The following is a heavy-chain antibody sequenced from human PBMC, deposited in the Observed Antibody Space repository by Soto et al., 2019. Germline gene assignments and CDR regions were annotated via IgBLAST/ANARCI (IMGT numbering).Heavy chain of an antibody. J-gene: IGHJ6*02. CDR2: IYYSGST. D-gene: IGHD4-4*01. CDR1: GGSISSGDYY. V-gene: IGHV4-30-4*01. CDR3: ARVPTTQHYYYGMDV. Sequence: QVQLQESGPGLVKPSQTLSLTCTVSGGSISSGDYYWSWIRQPPGKGLEWIGYIYYSGSTYYNPSLKSRVTISVDTSKNQFSLKLSSVTAADTAVYYCARVPTTQHYYYGMDVWGQGTTVTVSS.